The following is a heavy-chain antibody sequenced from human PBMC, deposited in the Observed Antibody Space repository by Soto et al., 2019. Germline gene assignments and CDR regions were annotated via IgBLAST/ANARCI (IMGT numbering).Heavy chain of an antibody. CDR1: DGYISSEY. J-gene: IGHJ6*02. V-gene: IGHV4-59*01. CDR3: ARYYYDSSGYYPRRYYYYGMDG. D-gene: IGHD3-22*01. Sequence: TSETLALTCEVSDGYISSEYWSWLRQTQWTGLAWLGDIYYSGSTNYNTSLKSRFTISVETSKNQFSLKLSSVTAADTAVYYCARYYYDSSGYYPRRYYYYGMDGWGQETRVTISS. CDR2: IYYSGST.